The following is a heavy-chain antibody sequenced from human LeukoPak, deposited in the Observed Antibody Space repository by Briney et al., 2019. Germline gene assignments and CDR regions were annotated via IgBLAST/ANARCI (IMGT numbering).Heavy chain of an antibody. Sequence: SETLSPTCTVSGGSISSSSYYWGWIRQPPGKGLEWIGSIYYSGSTYYNPSLKSRVTISVDTSKNQFSLKLSSVTAADTAVYYCAREHLYYYDSSGFDYWGQGTLVTASS. D-gene: IGHD3-22*01. CDR1: GGSISSSSYY. CDR3: AREHLYYYDSSGFDY. J-gene: IGHJ4*02. V-gene: IGHV4-39*02. CDR2: IYYSGST.